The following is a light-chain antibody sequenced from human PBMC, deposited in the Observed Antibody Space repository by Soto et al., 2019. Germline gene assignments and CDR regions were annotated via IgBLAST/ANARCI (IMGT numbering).Light chain of an antibody. CDR1: QSVSRY. CDR3: QQRSDWPIT. J-gene: IGKJ5*01. CDR2: DAS. Sequence: EIVLAQCPGTQSLSPGERATLSSMASQSVSRYLAWYQQKGGQAPRLLIYDASNSATGIPARFSGSGSGTDFTLTISSLEPEDFAVYYCQQRSDWPITFGQGTRLE. V-gene: IGKV3-11*01.